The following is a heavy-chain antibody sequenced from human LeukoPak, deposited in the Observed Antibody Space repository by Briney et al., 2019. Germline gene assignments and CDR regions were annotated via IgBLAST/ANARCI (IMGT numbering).Heavy chain of an antibody. CDR1: GYTFSDYG. V-gene: IGHV1-18*04. CDR2: ISLHNNNT. CDR3: ARELDYYDKPSYSGWSVGSSVSDY. Sequence: GASVKVSCKASGYTFSDYGISWVRQAPGQGLEWMGWISLHNNNTNYAQNFQGRVTMTTDTSTTTAYMELRSLRSGDTAVYYCARELDYYDKPSYSGWSVGSSVSDYWGQGTLVTVSA. D-gene: IGHD3-22*01. J-gene: IGHJ4*02.